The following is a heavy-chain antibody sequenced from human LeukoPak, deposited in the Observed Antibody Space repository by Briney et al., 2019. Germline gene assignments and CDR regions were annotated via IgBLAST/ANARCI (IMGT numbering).Heavy chain of an antibody. V-gene: IGHV1-69*05. CDR2: IIPIFGTA. CDR1: GYTFTSYG. CDR3: ARDQEGFDY. J-gene: IGHJ4*02. Sequence: SVKVSCKASGYTFTSYGISWVRQAPGQGLEWMGGIIPIFGTANYAQKFQGRVTVTRDTSTSTVHMELSGLRSEDTAVYYCARDQEGFDYWGQGTLVTVSS.